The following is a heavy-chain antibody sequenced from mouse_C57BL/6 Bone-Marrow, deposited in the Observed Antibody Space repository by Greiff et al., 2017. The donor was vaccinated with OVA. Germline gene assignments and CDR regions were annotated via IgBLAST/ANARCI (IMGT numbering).Heavy chain of an antibody. V-gene: IGHV2-5*01. CDR1: GFSLTSYG. Sequence: VQLQQSGPGLVQPSQSLSITCTVSGFSLTSYGVHWVRQSPGKGLEWLGVIWRGGSTDYNAAFMSRLSITKDNSKSQVFFKMNSLQADDTAIYYCAKVDYYGSSQAWFAYWGQGTLVTVSA. CDR2: IWRGGST. CDR3: AKVDYYGSSQAWFAY. D-gene: IGHD1-1*01. J-gene: IGHJ3*01.